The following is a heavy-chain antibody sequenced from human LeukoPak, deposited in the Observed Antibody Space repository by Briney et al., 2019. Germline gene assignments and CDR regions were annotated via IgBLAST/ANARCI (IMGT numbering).Heavy chain of an antibody. V-gene: IGHV1-2*06. Sequence: ASVKVSCKASGYTFTGYYMHWVRQAPGQGLEWMRRINPNSGGTNYAQKFQGRVTMTRDTSISTAYMELSRLRSDDTAVYYCAREPLRYFDWLYPSYFDYWGQGTLVTVSS. CDR1: GYTFTGYY. CDR3: AREPLRYFDWLYPSYFDY. J-gene: IGHJ4*02. D-gene: IGHD3-9*01. CDR2: INPNSGGT.